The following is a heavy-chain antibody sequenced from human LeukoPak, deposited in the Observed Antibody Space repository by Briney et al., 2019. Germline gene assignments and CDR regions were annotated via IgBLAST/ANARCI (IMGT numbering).Heavy chain of an antibody. J-gene: IGHJ4*02. V-gene: IGHV1-46*01. Sequence: GASVKVSCKASGYTFTSYYMHWVRQAPGQGLEWMGIINPSGGSTSYAQKFQGRVTMTRDTSSSTVYMELSSLRSEDTAVYYCARISGSYHYFDYWGQGTLVTVSS. CDR2: INPSGGST. D-gene: IGHD1-26*01. CDR1: GYTFTSYY. CDR3: ARISGSYHYFDY.